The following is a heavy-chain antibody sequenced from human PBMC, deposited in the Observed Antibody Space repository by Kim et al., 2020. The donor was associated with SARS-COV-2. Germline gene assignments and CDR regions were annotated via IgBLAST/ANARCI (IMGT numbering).Heavy chain of an antibody. J-gene: IGHJ4*02. D-gene: IGHD3-22*01. V-gene: IGHV1-24*01. CDR3: ATDLQRYHYHSD. CDR2: T. Sequence: TIYAQKFQGRVTMTEDTSTDTAYMELSSLRSEDTAVYYCATDLQRYHYHSDWGQGTLVTVSS.